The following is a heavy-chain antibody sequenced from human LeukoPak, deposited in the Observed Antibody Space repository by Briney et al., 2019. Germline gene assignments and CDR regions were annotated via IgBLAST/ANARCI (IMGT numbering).Heavy chain of an antibody. CDR2: IHHSGST. J-gene: IGHJ4*02. CDR3: ARTVSSPSSLKFDS. D-gene: IGHD6-6*01. Sequence: SQTLSLTCAVSGGSVSSGSYYWNWIRQTPGKGLEWIGYIHHSGSTNYNPSLKSRLTISTDTSKNQFSLKLTSVTAADTAVYYCARTVSSPSSLKFDSWGQGTLVTVSS. CDR1: GGSVSSGSYY. V-gene: IGHV4-61*01.